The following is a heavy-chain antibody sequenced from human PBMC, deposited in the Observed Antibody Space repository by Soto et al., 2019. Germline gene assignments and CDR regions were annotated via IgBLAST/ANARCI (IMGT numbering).Heavy chain of an antibody. Sequence: SETLPHTCTVSGGSISSYYWSWIRQPPGKGLEWIGYIYYTGSTNYNPSLKSRVTISVDTSKNQFSLKLSSVTAADTAVYYCAGTLVGASSYFDYWGQGTQVTVSS. V-gene: IGHV4-59*01. J-gene: IGHJ4*02. CDR2: IYYTGST. CDR3: AGTLVGASSYFDY. CDR1: GGSISSYY. D-gene: IGHD1-26*01.